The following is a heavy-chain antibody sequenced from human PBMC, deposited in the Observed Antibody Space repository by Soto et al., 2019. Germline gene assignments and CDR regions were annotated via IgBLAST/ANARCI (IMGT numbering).Heavy chain of an antibody. Sequence: ASVKVSCKASGYTFTGYYMHWVRQAPGQGLEWMGWINLNSGGTNYAQKFQGRVTMTRDTSISTAYMELSRLRSDDTAVYYCARDRPYYYDSSGLEGPWGKGTLVTVAS. CDR1: GYTFTGYY. J-gene: IGHJ4*02. CDR2: INLNSGGT. CDR3: ARDRPYYYDSSGLEGP. V-gene: IGHV1-2*02. D-gene: IGHD3-22*01.